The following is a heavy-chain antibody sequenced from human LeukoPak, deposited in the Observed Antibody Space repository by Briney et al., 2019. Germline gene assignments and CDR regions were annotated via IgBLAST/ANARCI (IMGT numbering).Heavy chain of an antibody. J-gene: IGHJ4*02. CDR1: GFTFSNYA. V-gene: IGHV3-23*01. CDR2: ITGSGGST. Sequence: GGSLRLSCAASGFTFSNYAMTWVRQAQGKGPQWVSAITGSGGSTYYADPVKGRFAISRDNSKNTLYLQMNSLRAEDTAVYYCATLMRGPTGYSGYGGEDYWGQGTLVTVSS. CDR3: ATLMRGPTGYSGYGGEDY. D-gene: IGHD5-12*01.